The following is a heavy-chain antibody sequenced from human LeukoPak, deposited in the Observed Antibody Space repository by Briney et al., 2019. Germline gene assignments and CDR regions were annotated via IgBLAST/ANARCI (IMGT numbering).Heavy chain of an antibody. J-gene: IGHJ5*02. CDR1: GGSFSGYY. Sequence: PSETLSLTCAVYGGSFSGYYWSWIRQPPGKGLEWMGEINHSGSANYNPSLKSRVTISVDTSKNQCSPELSSVTAADTAVYYCARVEHIVVVTAIQNWFDPWGEGTLVTVSA. CDR2: INHSGSA. V-gene: IGHV4-34*01. D-gene: IGHD2-21*02. CDR3: ARVEHIVVVTAIQNWFDP.